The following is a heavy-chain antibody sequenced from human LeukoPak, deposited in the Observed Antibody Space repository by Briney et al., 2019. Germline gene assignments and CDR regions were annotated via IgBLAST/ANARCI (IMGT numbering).Heavy chain of an antibody. Sequence: GGSLRLSCAASGFTFSRYWMHWVRQAPGKGLMWVSRISPDGSTTLYADSVKGRFTISRDNAKNTLYLQMNSLGAEDTAVYYCKTVLTSTRYHRCDYWGQGTLVTVSS. CDR2: ISPDGSTT. CDR3: KTVLTSTRYHRCDY. CDR1: GFTFSRYW. J-gene: IGHJ4*02. D-gene: IGHD2-2*01. V-gene: IGHV3-74*03.